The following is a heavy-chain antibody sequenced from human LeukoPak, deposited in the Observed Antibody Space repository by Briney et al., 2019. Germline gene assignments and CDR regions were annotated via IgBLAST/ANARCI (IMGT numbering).Heavy chain of an antibody. CDR3: AQTYGYFDQ. J-gene: IGHJ4*02. V-gene: IGHV3-23*01. Sequence: GGSLRLSCAASGFPFSSYGMTWLRQTPAKGLEWVSAISGSGETTYYSYSVNGRFTISRYNSKNTLSLQINILRAEDAAMYDCAQTYGYFDQWGQGTLVAVSS. D-gene: IGHD5-18*01. CDR2: ISGSGETT. CDR1: GFPFSSYG.